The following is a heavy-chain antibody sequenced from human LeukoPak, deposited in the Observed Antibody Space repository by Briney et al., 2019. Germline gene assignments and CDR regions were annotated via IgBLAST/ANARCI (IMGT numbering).Heavy chain of an antibody. V-gene: IGHV1-18*01. CDR1: GYTFSSYG. D-gene: IGHD2-2*02. Sequence: ASVKVSCKASGYTFSSYGISRVRQAPGQGLEWMGWISAYNGNTNYAQKLQGRVTMTTDTSTSTAYTELMSRRSDDTAVYYWARCRTSMVVVPAAIPQTFDYWAREPWSPSPQ. CDR3: ARCRTSMVVVPAAIPQTFDY. CDR2: ISAYNGNT. J-gene: IGHJ4*02.